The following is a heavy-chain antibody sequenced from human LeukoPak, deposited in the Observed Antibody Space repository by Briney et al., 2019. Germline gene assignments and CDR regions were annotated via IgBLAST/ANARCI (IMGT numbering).Heavy chain of an antibody. D-gene: IGHD5-12*01. CDR2: VSYDGSDK. V-gene: IGHV3-30*03. CDR3: ASARALYGYSGYDEPYFDY. J-gene: IGHJ4*02. CDR1: GFILSSYG. Sequence: GRSLRLSCAASGFILSSYGMHWVRQAPGKGLEWVALVSYDGSDKYYADSVKGRFTISRDNSKNTLYLQMNSLRAEDTAVYHCASARALYGYSGYDEPYFDYWGQGTLVTVSS.